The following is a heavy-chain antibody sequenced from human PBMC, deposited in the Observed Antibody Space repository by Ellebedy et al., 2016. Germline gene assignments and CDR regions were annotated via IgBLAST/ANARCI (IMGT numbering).Heavy chain of an antibody. CDR3: ARDRLQWELPDY. CDR2: ISYDGSNK. V-gene: IGHV3-30*03. D-gene: IGHD1-26*01. J-gene: IGHJ4*02. Sequence: GESLKISCAASGFTFSSYGMHWVRQAPGKGLEWVAVISYDGSNKYYADSVKGRFTISRDNSKNTLYLQMNSLRAEDTAVYYCARDRLQWELPDYWGQGTLVTVSS. CDR1: GFTFSSYG.